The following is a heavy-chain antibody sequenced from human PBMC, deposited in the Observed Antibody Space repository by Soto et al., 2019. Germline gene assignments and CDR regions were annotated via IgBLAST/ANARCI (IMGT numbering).Heavy chain of an antibody. CDR3: ARVGYCSSTSCYDYYYYGMDV. CDR2: MNPNSGNT. Sequence: QVQLVQSGAEVKKPGASVKVSCKASGYTFTSYDINWVRQATGQGLEWMGWMNPNSGNTGYAQKFQGRVTMTRNTSIRTAYVELSSLRSEDTAVYYCARVGYCSSTSCYDYYYYGMDVLGQGTTVTVSS. CDR1: GYTFTSYD. D-gene: IGHD2-2*01. V-gene: IGHV1-8*01. J-gene: IGHJ6*02.